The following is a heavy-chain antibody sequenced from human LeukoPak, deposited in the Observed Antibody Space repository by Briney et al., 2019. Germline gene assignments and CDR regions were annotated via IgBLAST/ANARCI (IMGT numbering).Heavy chain of an antibody. J-gene: IGHJ6*03. Sequence: GGSLRLSCAASGFTFNNYWMSWVRQAPGKGLEWVANIKPDGGEKYYADSVKGRFTISRDNAKNSMYLQMNRLRADDTAVYYCARDHTGYEYGSFSYHYQYMDVWGKGTTVTVSS. CDR2: IKPDGGEK. CDR3: ARDHTGYEYGSFSYHYQYMDV. V-gene: IGHV3-7*01. CDR1: GFTFNNYW. D-gene: IGHD5-12*01.